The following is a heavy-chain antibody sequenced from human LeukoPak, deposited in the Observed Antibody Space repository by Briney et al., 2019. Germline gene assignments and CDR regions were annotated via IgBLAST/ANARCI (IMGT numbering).Heavy chain of an antibody. V-gene: IGHV4-59*01. CDR1: GGSISSYY. Sequence: SETLSLTCTVSGGSISSYYWSWIRQPPGKGLEWIGYIYYSGSTNYNPSLKSRVTISVDTSKNQFSLKLSSVTAADTAVYYCARGGNYYDSSGYYFDYWGQGTLVTVSS. D-gene: IGHD3-22*01. J-gene: IGHJ4*02. CDR2: IYYSGST. CDR3: ARGGNYYDSSGYYFDY.